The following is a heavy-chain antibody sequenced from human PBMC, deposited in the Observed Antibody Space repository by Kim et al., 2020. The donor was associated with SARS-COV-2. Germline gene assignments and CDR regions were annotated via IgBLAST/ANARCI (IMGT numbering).Heavy chain of an antibody. CDR2: INHSGST. J-gene: IGHJ4*02. CDR3: ARRATIHRHQSYFDY. Sequence: SETLSLTCAVYGGSFSGYYWSWIRQPPGKGLEWIGEINHSGSTNYNPSLKSRVTISVDTSKNQFSLKLSSVTAADTAVYYCARRATIHRHQSYFDYWGQGTLVTVSS. D-gene: IGHD5-12*01. CDR1: GGSFSGYY. V-gene: IGHV4-34*01.